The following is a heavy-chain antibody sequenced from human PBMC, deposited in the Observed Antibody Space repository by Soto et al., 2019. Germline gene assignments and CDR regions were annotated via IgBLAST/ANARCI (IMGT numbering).Heavy chain of an antibody. D-gene: IGHD3-9*01. CDR2: ISAYNGNT. CDR3: AMAVSSGYSSRSASLTGYYNIDY. CDR1: GYTFTSYG. V-gene: IGHV1-18*01. J-gene: IGHJ4*02. Sequence: GASVKVSCKASGYTFTSYGISWVRQAPGQGLEWMGWISAYNGNTNYAQKLQGRVTMTTDTSTSTAYMELGSLRSDDTAVYYCAMAVSSGYSSRSASLTGYYNIDYWGQGTLVTVSS.